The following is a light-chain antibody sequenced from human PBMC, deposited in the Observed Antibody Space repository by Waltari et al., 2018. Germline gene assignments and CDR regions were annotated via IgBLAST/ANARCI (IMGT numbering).Light chain of an antibody. CDR2: GAS. Sequence: EIVMTQSPATLSVSPGERATLSCRASQIISRNLAWYQQKPGQAPRLLIHGASTRTTGIPARFSGSGSGTEFNLTISSLQSEDFAVYYCQQYNTWPRTFGQGTKVEVK. CDR3: QQYNTWPRT. CDR1: QIISRN. J-gene: IGKJ1*01. V-gene: IGKV3-15*01.